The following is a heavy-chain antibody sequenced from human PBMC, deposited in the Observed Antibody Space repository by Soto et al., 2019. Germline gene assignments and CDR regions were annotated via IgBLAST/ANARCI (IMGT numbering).Heavy chain of an antibody. J-gene: IGHJ1*01. CDR3: ATSLEVIVGVSAPDYFHH. D-gene: IGHD1-26*01. Sequence: QVQLAQSGAEVKKPGSSVKVSCEASGGTFNNFAFSWVRQAPGQGLEWMGTLIPFMGSTRLAERLQGRVAITAEEPTRKVYMELTSWESGDTAVYYWATSLEVIVGVSAPDYFHHWGQGTLVTVS. CDR1: GGTFNNFA. CDR2: LIPFMGST. V-gene: IGHV1-69*18.